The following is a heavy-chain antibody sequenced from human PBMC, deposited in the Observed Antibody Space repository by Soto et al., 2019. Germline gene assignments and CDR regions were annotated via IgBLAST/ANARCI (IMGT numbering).Heavy chain of an antibody. CDR1: GITFSRYT. Sequence: QVHQVESGGGVVQPGRSLRLSCAASGITFSRYTLHWVRQAPGKGLEWVAVISYDGSNKYYADSVKGRFTISRDNSNNTRYLQMNSLRAEDTAVYYCASLGGMATDLDYWGQGTLVTVSS. CDR3: ASLGGMATDLDY. D-gene: IGHD5-12*01. CDR2: ISYDGSNK. J-gene: IGHJ4*02. V-gene: IGHV3-30-3*01.